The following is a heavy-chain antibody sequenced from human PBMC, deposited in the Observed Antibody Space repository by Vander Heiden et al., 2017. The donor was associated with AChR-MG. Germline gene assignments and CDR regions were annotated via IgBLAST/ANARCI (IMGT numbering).Heavy chain of an antibody. CDR1: GGTFSSYA. J-gene: IGHJ4*02. V-gene: IGHV1-69*06. D-gene: IGHD2-15*01. CDR2: IIPIFGTA. CDR3: ARGVKQRLKYCSGGSCYNYYFDY. Sequence: QVQLVQSGAEVKKLGSPVKVCCKASGGTFSSYAISWVRQAPGQGLEWMGGIIPIFGTANYAQKFQGRVTITADKSTSTAYMELSSLRSEDTAVYYCARGVKQRLKYCSGGSCYNYYFDYWGQGTLVTVSS.